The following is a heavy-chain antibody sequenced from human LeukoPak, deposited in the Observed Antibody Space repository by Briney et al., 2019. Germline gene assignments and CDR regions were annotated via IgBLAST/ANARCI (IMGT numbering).Heavy chain of an antibody. V-gene: IGHV3-11*05. D-gene: IGHD2-2*01. CDR2: ISNSGSST. Sequence: GGSLRLSCAASGFTVSSNYMVWIRQAPGKGLEWVSYISNSGSSTKYADSVKGRFTISRDNAKNSLSLQMNSVRPEDTAVYYCTRADRTSWFDYWGQGTLVTVSS. J-gene: IGHJ4*02. CDR3: TRADRTSWFDY. CDR1: GFTVSSNY.